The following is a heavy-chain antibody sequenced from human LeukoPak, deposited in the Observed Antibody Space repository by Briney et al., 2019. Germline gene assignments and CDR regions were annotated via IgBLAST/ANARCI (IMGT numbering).Heavy chain of an antibody. CDR2: ISISTSYI. V-gene: IGHV3-21*01. CDR3: ARERFHGSGAPKYDY. D-gene: IGHD3-10*01. Sequence: PGGSLRLSCAASGFIFSDYSMIWVRQAPGKGLEWVASISISTSYIDYADSVKGRFTISRDNAKNSLYLRMNSLRVDDTAVYYCARERFHGSGAPKYDYWGQGTLVTVSS. CDR1: GFIFSDYS. J-gene: IGHJ4*02.